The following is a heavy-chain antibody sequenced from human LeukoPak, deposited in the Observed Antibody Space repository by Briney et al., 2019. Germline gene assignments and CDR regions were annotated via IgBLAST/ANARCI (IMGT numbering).Heavy chain of an antibody. Sequence: GGSLRLSCAASGFTFSSYAMSWVRQAPGKGLEWVSAISGSGGSTYYADSVKGRFTISRDNSKNTLYLQINSLRAEDTAVYYCANTRRTYDSGSYYMGYYFDYWGQGTLVTVSS. J-gene: IGHJ4*02. D-gene: IGHD3-10*01. CDR3: ANTRRTYDSGSYYMGYYFDY. CDR2: ISGSGGST. V-gene: IGHV3-23*01. CDR1: GFTFSSYA.